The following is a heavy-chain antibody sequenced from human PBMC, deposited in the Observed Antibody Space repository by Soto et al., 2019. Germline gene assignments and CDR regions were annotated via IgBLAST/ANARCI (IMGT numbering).Heavy chain of an antibody. CDR1: GGSISSSSYY. CDR3: ARHIVSRGYYYYGMDV. J-gene: IGHJ6*02. Sequence: SETLSLTCTVSGGSISSSSYYWGWIRQPPGKGLEWIGSIYYSGSTYYNPSLKSRVTISVDTSKNQFSLKLSSVTAADTAVYYCARHIVSRGYYYYGMDVWGQGTTVTVSS. CDR2: IYYSGST. D-gene: IGHD3-22*01. V-gene: IGHV4-39*01.